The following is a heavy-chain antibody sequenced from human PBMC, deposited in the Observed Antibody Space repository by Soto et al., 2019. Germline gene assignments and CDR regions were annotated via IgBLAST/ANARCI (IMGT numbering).Heavy chain of an antibody. V-gene: IGHV1-46*01. CDR3: ARGGHVVVVTAALDY. CDR2: VNPSGGHT. CDR1: GDTFTDYY. D-gene: IGHD2-21*02. J-gene: IGHJ4*02. Sequence: QVQLVQSGAEVKKPGASVKVSCKASGDTFTDYYIHWVRQAPGQGLEWMGTVNPSGGHTTYAQHFLGRVTITRDTSTSTPYMELTSLTSEDTAVYYCARGGHVVVVTAALDYWGQGTLVTVSS.